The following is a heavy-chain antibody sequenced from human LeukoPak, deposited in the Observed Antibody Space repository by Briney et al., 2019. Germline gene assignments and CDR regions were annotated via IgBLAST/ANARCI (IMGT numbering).Heavy chain of an antibody. V-gene: IGHV3-30-3*01. Sequence: PGGSLRLSCAASGFTFSSYAMHWVRQAPGKGLEWVAVISYDGSNKYYADSVKGRFTISRDNSKNTLYLQMNSLRAEDTAVYYCARDRDYGDYTALDYWGQGTLVTVSS. D-gene: IGHD4-17*01. J-gene: IGHJ4*02. CDR3: ARDRDYGDYTALDY. CDR1: GFTFSSYA. CDR2: ISYDGSNK.